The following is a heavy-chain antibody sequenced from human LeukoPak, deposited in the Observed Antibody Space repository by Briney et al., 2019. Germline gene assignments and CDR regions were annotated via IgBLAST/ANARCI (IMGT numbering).Heavy chain of an antibody. Sequence: GGSLRLSCAASGFTFSSYNMNWVRQAPGKGLEWVSYVSSNTITIYYADSVKGRFTISRDNAKNSLYLQMSSLRDEDTAAYYCARDSSSGSYYVNWGQGTLVTVSS. CDR1: GFTFSSYN. V-gene: IGHV3-48*02. J-gene: IGHJ4*02. CDR2: VSSNTITI. CDR3: ARDSSSGSYYVN. D-gene: IGHD1-26*01.